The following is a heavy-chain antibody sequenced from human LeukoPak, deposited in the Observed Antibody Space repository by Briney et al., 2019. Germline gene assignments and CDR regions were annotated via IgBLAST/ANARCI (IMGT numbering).Heavy chain of an antibody. V-gene: IGHV4-59*12. D-gene: IGHD2-15*01. J-gene: IGHJ5*02. CDR2: IYHSGTT. Sequence: PSETLSLTCTVSGGSISDYYWSWIRQSPGKGLEWIGYIYHSGTTNYNPSLKSRVTISVDKSKNQFSLKLSSVTATDTAVYYCVGWPRSWFDPWGQGTLVTVSS. CDR1: GGSISDYY. CDR3: VGWPRSWFDP.